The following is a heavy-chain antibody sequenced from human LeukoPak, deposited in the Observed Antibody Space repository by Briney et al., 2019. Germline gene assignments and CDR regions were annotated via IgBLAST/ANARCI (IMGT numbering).Heavy chain of an antibody. J-gene: IGHJ3*01. CDR2: IIPVFDRP. V-gene: IGHV1-69*06. CDR3: ARDAQWELRAFDV. Sequence: SVKVSCKTTGGRFKSYGFSWVRQAPGQGLEWMGGIIPVFDRPTYAQRFEGRVTITADKSTNTTYMEISSLTSDDTAVYYCARDAQWELRAFDVWGQGTMVIVSS. D-gene: IGHD1-26*01. CDR1: GGRFKSYG.